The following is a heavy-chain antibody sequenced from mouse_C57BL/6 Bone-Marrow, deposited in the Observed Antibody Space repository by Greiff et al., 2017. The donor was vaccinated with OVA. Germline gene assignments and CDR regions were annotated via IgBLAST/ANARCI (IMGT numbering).Heavy chain of an antibody. CDR1: GFTFTDYY. CDR2: IRNKANGYPT. V-gene: IGHV7-3*01. Sequence: EVKLVEPGGGLVQPGGSLSLSCAASGFTFTDYYMRWVRQPPGKALEWLGFIRNKANGYPTEYSASVKGRFTISRDNSQSILYLQINALRAEDSATYYCARYRGYYDGIDSWGEGTTLTVSS. J-gene: IGHJ2*01. D-gene: IGHD1-1*01. CDR3: ARYRGYYDGIDS.